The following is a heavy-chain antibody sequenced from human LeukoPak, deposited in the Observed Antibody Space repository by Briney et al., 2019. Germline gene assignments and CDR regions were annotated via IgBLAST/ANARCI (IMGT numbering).Heavy chain of an antibody. Sequence: ASVKVSCTASGYTFTSYGISWVRQAPGQGLEWMGWISAYNGNTNYAHKLQGRVTMTTDTSTSTAYMELRNLISDDTAVYYCARLASDVWFGELSWFDPWGQGTLVTVSS. J-gene: IGHJ5*02. CDR2: ISAYNGNT. CDR3: ARLASDVWFGELSWFDP. D-gene: IGHD3-10*01. CDR1: GYTFTSYG. V-gene: IGHV1-18*01.